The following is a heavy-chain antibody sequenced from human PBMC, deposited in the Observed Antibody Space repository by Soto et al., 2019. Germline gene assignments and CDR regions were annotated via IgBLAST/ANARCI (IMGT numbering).Heavy chain of an antibody. CDR1: GFTFSSYA. CDR2: ISYDGSNK. Sequence: LSCAASGFTFSSYAMHWVRQAPGKGLEWVAVISYDGSNKYYADSVKGRFTISRDNSKNTLYLQMNSLRAEDTAVYYCARDRKGGMKYYFDYWGQGTLVTVSS. CDR3: ARDRKGGMKYYFDY. V-gene: IGHV3-30-3*01. J-gene: IGHJ4*02.